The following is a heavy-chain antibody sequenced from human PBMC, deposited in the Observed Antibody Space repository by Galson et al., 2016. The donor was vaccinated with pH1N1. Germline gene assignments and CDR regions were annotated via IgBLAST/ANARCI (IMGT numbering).Heavy chain of an antibody. CDR3: VRSTGYNKVNGPFDV. D-gene: IGHD1-14*01. V-gene: IGHV1-69*13. CDR2: IMPIFGTT. Sequence: SVKVSCKAPGGPLSSYATGWVRQAPGQGPEWMGGIMPIFGTTKYEQKFQGRVTITADETLGSAYMELSGLTSMDTAVYYCVRSTGYNKVNGPFDVWGQGTLVIVSS. CDR1: GGPLSSYA. J-gene: IGHJ3*01.